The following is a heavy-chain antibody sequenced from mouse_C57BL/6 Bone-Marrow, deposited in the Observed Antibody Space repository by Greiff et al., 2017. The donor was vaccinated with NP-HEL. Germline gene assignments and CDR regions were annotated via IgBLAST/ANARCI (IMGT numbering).Heavy chain of an antibody. CDR3: ARWGIRYYGSSYVYYYAMDY. CDR2: INPYNGGT. Sequence: EVQVVESGPVLVKPGASVKMSCKASGYTFTDYYMNWVKQSHGKSLEWIGVINPYNGGTSYNQKFKGKATLTVDKSSSTAYMELNSLTSEDSAVYYCARWGIRYYGSSYVYYYAMDYWGQGTSVTVSS. D-gene: IGHD1-1*01. J-gene: IGHJ4*01. V-gene: IGHV1-19*01. CDR1: GYTFTDYY.